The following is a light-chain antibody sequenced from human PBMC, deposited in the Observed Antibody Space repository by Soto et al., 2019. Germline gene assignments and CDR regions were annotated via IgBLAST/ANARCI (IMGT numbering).Light chain of an antibody. CDR2: GAS. Sequence: EIVLTQSPGTLSLSPGERATLSCRASQIVSSNYLAWYQQKPGQAPRLLIYGASSRATGIPDRFSGSGSGTAFTLTISRLEPEDFAVYYCQQYGSSLLTFGGGTKVDIK. CDR1: QIVSSNY. CDR3: QQYGSSLLT. V-gene: IGKV3-20*01. J-gene: IGKJ4*01.